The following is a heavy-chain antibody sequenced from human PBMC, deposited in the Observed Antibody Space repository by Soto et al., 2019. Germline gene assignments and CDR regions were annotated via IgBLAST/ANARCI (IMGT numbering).Heavy chain of an antibody. J-gene: IGHJ4*02. CDR3: ARECLHCASDYSDY. D-gene: IGHD3-10*02. CDR1: GFTFSGYW. V-gene: IGHV3-7*01. Sequence: EVQLVESGGGLVQPGGSLRLSCAASGFTFSGYWMSWVRQSPGKGLEWVANSKEDESEEYYVASVKGRFTISRDNDNNTIYLQMNSLRAEDKDVYDCARECLHCASDYSDYWGQGALVTVSS. CDR2: SKEDESEE.